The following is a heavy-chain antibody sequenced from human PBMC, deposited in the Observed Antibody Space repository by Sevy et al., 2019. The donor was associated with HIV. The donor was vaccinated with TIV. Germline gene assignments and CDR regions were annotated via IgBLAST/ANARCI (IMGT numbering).Heavy chain of an antibody. CDR2: ISHDGINE. J-gene: IGHJ6*02. CDR1: GFSFSYYG. D-gene: IGHD1-26*01. V-gene: IGHV3-30*18. CDR3: ANAYSGSYSHSYLYALDV. Sequence: GGSLRLSCIGSGFSFSYYGIHWVRQSPGKGLDLVALISHDGINEYYADSVKGRFTISRDNSKNTVYLEMNSLRNEDTAIYFCANAYSGSYSHSYLYALDVWGQRTTVTVSS.